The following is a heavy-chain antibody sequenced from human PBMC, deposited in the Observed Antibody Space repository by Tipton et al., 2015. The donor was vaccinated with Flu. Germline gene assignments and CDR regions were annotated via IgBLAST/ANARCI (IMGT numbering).Heavy chain of an antibody. CDR3: ARRAAAVPEDQAYYFDY. D-gene: IGHD6-13*01. CDR1: GYSFTSYW. CDR2: IYPGDSDT. Sequence: QSGPEVKKPGESLKISCKGSGYSFTSYWIGWVRQMPGKGLEWMGIIYPGDSDTRYSPSFQGQVTISADKPISTAYLQWSSLKASDTAMYYCARRAAAVPEDQAYYFDYWGQGTLVTVSS. J-gene: IGHJ4*02. V-gene: IGHV5-51*04.